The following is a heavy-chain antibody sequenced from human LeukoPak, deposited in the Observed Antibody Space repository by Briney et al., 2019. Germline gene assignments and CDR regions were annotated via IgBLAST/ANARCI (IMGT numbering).Heavy chain of an antibody. D-gene: IGHD6-19*01. J-gene: IGHJ4*02. V-gene: IGHV4-30-2*01. CDR3: ARGVAVAADYFDY. Sequence: SQTLSLTCAVSGGSISSGGYSWSWLRQPPGKGLEWIGYSYHSGSTYYNPSLKSRVTISVDRSKNQFSLKLSSVTAADTAVYYCARGVAVAADYFDYWGQGTLVTVSS. CDR1: GGSISSGGYS. CDR2: SYHSGST.